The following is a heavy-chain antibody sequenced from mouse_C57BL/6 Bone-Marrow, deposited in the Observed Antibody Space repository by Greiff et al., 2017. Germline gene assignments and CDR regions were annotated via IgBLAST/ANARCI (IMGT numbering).Heavy chain of an antibody. CDR2: IDPSDSYT. CDR1: GYTFTSYW. CDR3: ARPGDYWYFDV. Sequence: QVQLQQPGAELVMPGASVKLSCKASGYTFTSYWMHWVKQRPGQGLEWIGEIDPSDSYTNYNQKFKGKSTLTVDKSSSTAYRQLSSLTSEDSAVYYCARPGDYWYFDVWGTGTTVTVSS. J-gene: IGHJ1*03. D-gene: IGHD4-1*01. V-gene: IGHV1-69*01.